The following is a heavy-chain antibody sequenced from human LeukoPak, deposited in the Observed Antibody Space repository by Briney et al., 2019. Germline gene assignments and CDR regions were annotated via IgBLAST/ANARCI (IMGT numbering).Heavy chain of an antibody. CDR1: GFTFSSYA. J-gene: IGHJ6*04. Sequence: GGSLRLSCAASGFTFSSYAMSWVRQAPGKGLEWVSAISGSGGSTYYADSVKGRFTISRDNAKNSLYLQMNSLRADDTALYYCARDLASTDVWGKGTTVTVSS. D-gene: IGHD3-16*01. CDR3: ARDLASTDV. V-gene: IGHV3-23*01. CDR2: ISGSGGST.